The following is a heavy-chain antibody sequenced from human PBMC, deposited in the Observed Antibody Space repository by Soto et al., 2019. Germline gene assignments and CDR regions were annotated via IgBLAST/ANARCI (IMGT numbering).Heavy chain of an antibody. CDR2: ISGSGGCT. D-gene: IGHD1-7*01. V-gene: IGHV3-23*01. J-gene: IGHJ4*02. CDR1: GFTFSSYA. Sequence: GGSLRLSCAASGFTFSSYAMSWVRQAPGKGLEWVSAISGSGGCTYYADSVKGRFTISRENSKNTRYLQMNSLRAEDTAVYYCAKDQSGTIGYWGQGTLVTVSS. CDR3: AKDQSGTIGY.